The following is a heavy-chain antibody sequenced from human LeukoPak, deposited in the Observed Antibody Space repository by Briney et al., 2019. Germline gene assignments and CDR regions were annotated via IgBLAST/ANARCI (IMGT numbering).Heavy chain of an antibody. J-gene: IGHJ4*02. Sequence: GGSLRLSCAASGFTFSSYSMNWVRQAPGKGLEWVSSISSTSIYIFYADSVKGRFTISRDNSKNTLYLQMNSLRAEDTAVYYCAKDHYYYGSGSFFDYWGQGTLVTVSS. CDR1: GFTFSSYS. V-gene: IGHV3-21*01. CDR3: AKDHYYYGSGSFFDY. CDR2: ISSTSIYI. D-gene: IGHD3-10*01.